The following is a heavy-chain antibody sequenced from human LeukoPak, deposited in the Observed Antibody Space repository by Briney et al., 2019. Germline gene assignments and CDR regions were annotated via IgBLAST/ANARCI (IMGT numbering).Heavy chain of an antibody. CDR2: VDPEDGET. Sequence: ASMKVSCKVSGYTFTDYYMHWVQQAPGKGLEWMGLVDPEDGETIYAEKFQGRVTITADTSTDTACMELSSLRSEDTAVYYCATGKGSYDFWSGYYLGYWGQGTLVTVSS. D-gene: IGHD3-3*01. CDR3: ATGKGSYDFWSGYYLGY. CDR1: GYTFTDYY. J-gene: IGHJ4*02. V-gene: IGHV1-69-2*01.